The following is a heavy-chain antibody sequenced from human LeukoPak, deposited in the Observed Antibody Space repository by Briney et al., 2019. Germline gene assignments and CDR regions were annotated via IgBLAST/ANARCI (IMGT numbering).Heavy chain of an antibody. Sequence: PGGSLRLSCAASGFTFNTYTMNWVRQAPGKGLEWVSYISGSSGIIDYADSVKGRFTISRDNSKNTLYLQMNSLRAEDTAVYYCAKAGYSSGWYYYYGMDVWGQGTTVTVSS. CDR3: AKAGYSSGWYYYYGMDV. V-gene: IGHV3-23*01. D-gene: IGHD6-19*01. CDR2: ISGSSGII. CDR1: GFTFNTYT. J-gene: IGHJ6*02.